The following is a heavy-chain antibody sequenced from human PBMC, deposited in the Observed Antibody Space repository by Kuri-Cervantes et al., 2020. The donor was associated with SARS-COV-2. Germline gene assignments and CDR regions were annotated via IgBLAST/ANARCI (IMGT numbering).Heavy chain of an antibody. CDR2: INHSGST. Sequence: GSLRLSCAVYGGSFSGYYWSWIRQPPGKGLEWIGEINHSGSTNYNPSLKSRVTISVDTSKNQFSLKLYSVTAADTAIYYCARNGEIISSSSYFDYWGRGTLVTVSS. CDR1: GGSFSGYY. CDR3: ARNGEIISSSSYFDY. J-gene: IGHJ4*02. D-gene: IGHD6-6*01. V-gene: IGHV4-34*01.